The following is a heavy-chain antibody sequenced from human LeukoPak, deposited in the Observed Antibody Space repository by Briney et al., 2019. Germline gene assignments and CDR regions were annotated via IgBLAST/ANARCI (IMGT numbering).Heavy chain of an antibody. V-gene: IGHV4-34*01. CDR3: ARHTFKIVATISAFDI. D-gene: IGHD5-12*01. CDR1: GGSISGYY. CDR2: INHSGST. Sequence: PSETLSLTCTVSGGSISGYYWSWIRQPPGKGLEWIGEINHSGSTNYNPSLKSRVTISVDTSKNQFSLKLSSVTAADAAVYCCARHTFKIVATISAFDIWGQGTMVTVSS. J-gene: IGHJ3*02.